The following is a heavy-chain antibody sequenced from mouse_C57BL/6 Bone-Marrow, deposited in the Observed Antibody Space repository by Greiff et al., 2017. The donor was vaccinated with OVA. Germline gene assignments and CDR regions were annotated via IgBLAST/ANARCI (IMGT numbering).Heavy chain of an antibody. J-gene: IGHJ3*01. CDR1: GYTFTSYW. CDR2: IYPSDSET. Sequence: QVQLQQPGAELVRPGSSVKLSCKASGYTFTSYWMDWVKQRPGQGLEWIGNIYPSDSETHYNQKFKDKATLTVDKSSSTAYMQLSSLTSEDSAVYYCARGYGYDVGFAYWGQGTLVTVSA. CDR3: ARGYGYDVGFAY. V-gene: IGHV1-61*01. D-gene: IGHD2-2*01.